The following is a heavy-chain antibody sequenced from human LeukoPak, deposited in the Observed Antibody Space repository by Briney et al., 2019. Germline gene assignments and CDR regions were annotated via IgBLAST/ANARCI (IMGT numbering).Heavy chain of an antibody. CDR2: IIPIFGTA. V-gene: IGHV1-69*05. D-gene: IGHD4-17*01. CDR1: GATFISYA. Sequence: SGKVSCTPSGATFISYAISWVRQAPGQGLEWMGGIIPIFGTANYAQKFQGRVTITTDDSTSTAYIALCSLTSNDTAVYYCARGSPNGDDDYDAFDIWGQGTMVTVSS. CDR3: ARGSPNGDDDYDAFDI. J-gene: IGHJ3*02.